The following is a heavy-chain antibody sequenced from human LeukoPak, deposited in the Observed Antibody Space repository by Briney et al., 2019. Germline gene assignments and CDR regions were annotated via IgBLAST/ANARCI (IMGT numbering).Heavy chain of an antibody. V-gene: IGHV4-39*07. CDR3: ARDNPVEMATDY. D-gene: IGHD5-24*01. CDR2: IYYSGST. J-gene: IGHJ4*02. CDR1: GGSISSSSYY. Sequence: SETLSLTCTVSGGSISSSSYYWGWIRQPPGKGLEWIGSIYYSGSTYYNPSLKSRVTISVGTSKNQFSLKLSSVTAADTAVYYCARDNPVEMATDYWGQGTLVTVSS.